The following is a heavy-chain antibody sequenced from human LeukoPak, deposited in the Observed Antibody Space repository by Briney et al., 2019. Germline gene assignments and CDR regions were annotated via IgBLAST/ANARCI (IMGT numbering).Heavy chain of an antibody. V-gene: IGHV1-8*02. D-gene: IGHD3-3*01. CDR1: GYTFTSYG. J-gene: IGHJ6*02. CDR2: MNPNSGNT. CDR3: ARTARTYYDFWSGLNYYGMDV. Sequence: ASVKVSCKASGYTFTSYGISWVRQATGQGLEWMGWMNPNSGNTGYAQKFQGRVTMTRNTSISTAYMELSSLRSEDTAVYYCARTARTYYDFWSGLNYYGMDVWGQGTTVTVSS.